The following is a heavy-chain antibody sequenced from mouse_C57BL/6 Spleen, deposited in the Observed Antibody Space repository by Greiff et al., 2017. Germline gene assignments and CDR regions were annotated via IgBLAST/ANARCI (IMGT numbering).Heavy chain of an antibody. CDR3: ARSRSPLTGTLDY. CDR2: IDPSDSET. CDR1: GYTFTSYW. V-gene: IGHV1-52*01. D-gene: IGHD4-1*01. Sequence: VQLQQPGAELVRPGSSVKLSCKASGYTFTSYWMHWVKQRPIQGLEWIGNIDPSDSETHYNQKFKDKATLTVDKSSSTAYMQLSSLTSEDSAVYYCARSRSPLTGTLDYWGQGTTLTVSS. J-gene: IGHJ2*01.